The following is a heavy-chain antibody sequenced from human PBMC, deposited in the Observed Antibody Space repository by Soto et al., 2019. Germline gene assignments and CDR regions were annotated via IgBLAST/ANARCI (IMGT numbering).Heavy chain of an antibody. CDR1: GFFISSGNY. Sequence: SETLSLTCAVSGFFISSGNYWGWLRKPPGKGLEWIGSIFHGGNTYYNPSLKSRVTISVDMSKNQFSLKLNSVTAADTAVYYCARARWYDAFDVWGQGTVVTVSS. V-gene: IGHV4-38-2*01. J-gene: IGHJ3*01. CDR3: ARARWYDAFDV. D-gene: IGHD2-15*01. CDR2: IFHGGNT.